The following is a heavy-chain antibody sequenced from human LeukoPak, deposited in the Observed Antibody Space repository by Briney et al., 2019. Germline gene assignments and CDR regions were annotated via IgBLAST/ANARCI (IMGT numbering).Heavy chain of an antibody. V-gene: IGHV1-2*02. CDR1: GYTFTGYY. CDR2: INPNSGGT. J-gene: IGHJ5*02. Sequence: ASVKVSCKASGYTFTGYYMHWVRQAPGQGLEWMGWINPNSGGTNYAQKFQGRVTMTRDTSISTAYMELSRLRSDDTAVYYCARGDPVIMRFIWFDPWGQGTLVTVSS. D-gene: IGHD3-3*01. CDR3: ARGDPVIMRFIWFDP.